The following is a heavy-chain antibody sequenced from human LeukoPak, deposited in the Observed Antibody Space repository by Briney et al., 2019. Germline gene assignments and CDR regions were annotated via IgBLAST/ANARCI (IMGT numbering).Heavy chain of an antibody. Sequence: ASVKVPCKASGSTFTGYYMHWVRQAPGQGLEWMGWVFPNSGGTNYAQKFQGRVTMTRDTSISTVYMELSRLRSDDTAVYYCARDGPYCSSTSCFLFDPWGQGTLVTVSS. CDR1: GSTFTGYY. D-gene: IGHD2-2*01. J-gene: IGHJ5*02. CDR3: ARDGPYCSSTSCFLFDP. CDR2: VFPNSGGT. V-gene: IGHV1-2*02.